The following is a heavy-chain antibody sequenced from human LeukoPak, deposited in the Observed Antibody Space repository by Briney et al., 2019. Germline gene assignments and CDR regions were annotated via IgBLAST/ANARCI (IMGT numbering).Heavy chain of an antibody. CDR3: AKDATDGDYVFDY. CDR2: ISYDGSNK. V-gene: IGHV3-30*18. J-gene: IGHJ4*01. Sequence: GGSLRLSCAASGFTFSSYGMHWVRQAPGKGLEWVAVISYDGSNKYYADSVKGRFTISRDNSKNTLYLQMNSLRAEDTAVYYCAKDATDGDYVFDYWGQRTLVTVSS. D-gene: IGHD4-17*01. CDR1: GFTFSSYG.